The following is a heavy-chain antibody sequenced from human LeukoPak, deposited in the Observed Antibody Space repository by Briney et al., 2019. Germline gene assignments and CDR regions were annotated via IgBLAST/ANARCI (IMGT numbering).Heavy chain of an antibody. Sequence: GSLRLSCAASGFTFSSYAMHWVRQAPGKGLEWVAVISYDGSNKYYADSVKGRFTISRDNSKNTLYLQMNSLRAEDTAVYYCARAGSGSHLGGYYFDYWGQGTLVTVSS. CDR2: ISYDGSNK. V-gene: IGHV3-30*04. D-gene: IGHD1-26*01. CDR1: GFTFSSYA. J-gene: IGHJ4*02. CDR3: ARAGSGSHLGGYYFDY.